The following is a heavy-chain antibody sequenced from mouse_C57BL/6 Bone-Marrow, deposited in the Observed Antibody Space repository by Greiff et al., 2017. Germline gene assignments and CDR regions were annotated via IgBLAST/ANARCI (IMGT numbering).Heavy chain of an antibody. CDR3: ARRYYGGFAY. Sequence: EVMLVESGGGLVKPGGSLKLSCAASGFTFSDYGMHWVRQAPEKGLEWVAYSSSGSSTIYYADTVKGRFTISRDNAKNTLFLQMTSLRSEDTAMYYCARRYYGGFAYWGQGTLVTVSA. J-gene: IGHJ3*01. D-gene: IGHD1-1*01. CDR2: SSSGSSTI. V-gene: IGHV5-17*01. CDR1: GFTFSDYG.